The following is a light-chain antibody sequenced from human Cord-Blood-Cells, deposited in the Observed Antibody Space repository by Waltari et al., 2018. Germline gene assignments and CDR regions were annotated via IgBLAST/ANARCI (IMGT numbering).Light chain of an antibody. CDR3: QQYNSYSVYT. Sequence: DIQMTQSPSTLSASVGDRVTITARASQSISSWFAWYQQKPGKAPKLLIYKASSLESGVPSRFSGSGSGTEFTLTISSLQPDDFATYYCQQYNSYSVYTFGQGTKLEIK. CDR1: QSISSW. CDR2: KAS. J-gene: IGKJ2*01. V-gene: IGKV1-5*03.